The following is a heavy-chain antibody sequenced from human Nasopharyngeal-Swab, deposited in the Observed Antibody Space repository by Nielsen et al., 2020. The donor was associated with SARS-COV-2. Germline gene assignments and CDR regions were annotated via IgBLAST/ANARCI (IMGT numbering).Heavy chain of an antibody. D-gene: IGHD3-22*01. V-gene: IGHV3-21*01. CDR2: ISSSSNYI. CDR1: GFNFNMYS. Sequence: GESLKISCATSGFNFNMYSMYWVRQAPGKGLEWVSSISSSSNYIYYGDSVKGRFTISRDNTQKSLYLEMNSLRVEDTAVYYCARGRATMIVVVITPYYYYGMDVWGQGTTVTVSS. J-gene: IGHJ6*02. CDR3: ARGRATMIVVVITPYYYYGMDV.